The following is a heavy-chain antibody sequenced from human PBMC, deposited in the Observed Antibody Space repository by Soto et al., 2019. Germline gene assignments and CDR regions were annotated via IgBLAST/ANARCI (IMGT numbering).Heavy chain of an antibody. CDR2: IYYSGST. CDR1: GGSIRGSSYY. V-gene: IGHV4-39*01. J-gene: IGHJ6*02. CDR3: ARRPRVAMAGFDYIYYYGSDV. Sequence: QLQMQESGPGLVKPSETLSLTCTVSGGSIRGSSYYWGWIRQPPGKGLEWIGNIYYSGSTYYNPSLKRRVTVSVDTSANQFSLRLSSVAAADAAVYYCARRPRVAMAGFDYIYYYGSDVWGHGTTVIV. D-gene: IGHD6-19*01.